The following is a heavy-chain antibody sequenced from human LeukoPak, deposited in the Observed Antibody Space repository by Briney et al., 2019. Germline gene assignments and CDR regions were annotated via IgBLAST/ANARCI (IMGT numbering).Heavy chain of an antibody. V-gene: IGHV1-69*04. J-gene: IGHJ4*02. D-gene: IGHD3-22*01. CDR2: IIPIFGIA. CDR3: ARSVDYYDSSGYLYFDY. CDR1: GGTCSSYA. Sequence: ASEKVSCKASGGTCSSYAISWVRQAPGQGLEWMGRIIPIFGIANYAQKFQGRVTITADKSTSTAYMELSSLRSEDTAVYYCARSVDYYDSSGYLYFDYWGQGTLVTVSS.